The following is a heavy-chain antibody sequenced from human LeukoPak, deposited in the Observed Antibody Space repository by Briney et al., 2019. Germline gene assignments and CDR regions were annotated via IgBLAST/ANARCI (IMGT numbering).Heavy chain of an antibody. J-gene: IGHJ4*02. Sequence: SETLSLTCTVSGGSISSYYWSWIRQPPGKGLEWIGYIYYGGSTNYNPSLKSRVTISVDTSKNQFSLKLSSVTAADTAVYYCASLNMAYSLDYWGQGTLVTVSS. CDR3: ASLNMAYSLDY. CDR1: GGSISSYY. CDR2: IYYGGST. V-gene: IGHV4-59*01. D-gene: IGHD2-15*01.